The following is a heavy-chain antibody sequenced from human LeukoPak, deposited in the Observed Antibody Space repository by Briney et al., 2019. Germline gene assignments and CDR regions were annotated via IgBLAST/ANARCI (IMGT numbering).Heavy chain of an antibody. D-gene: IGHD3-10*01. V-gene: IGHV3-9*03. CDR2: ISWNSGSI. CDR3: AKSHGSGYYYYMDV. Sequence: GGSLRLSCTASGFTFDDYAMHWVRQAPGKGLEWVSGISWNSGSIGYADSVKGRFTISRDNAKNSLYLQMNSLRAEDMAFYYCAKSHGSGYYYYMDVWGKGTTVTVSS. J-gene: IGHJ6*03. CDR1: GFTFDDYA.